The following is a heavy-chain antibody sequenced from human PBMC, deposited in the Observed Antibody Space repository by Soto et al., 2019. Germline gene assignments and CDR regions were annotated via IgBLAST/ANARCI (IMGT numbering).Heavy chain of an antibody. Sequence: QVQLQESGPGLVKPSQTLSLTCTVSGGSISSGDYYWNWIRQHPGKGLEWIGYIYYSGCTNYNPSLKRRVTISVDTSKKQFALKLSSVTAADTAVYYCARCTSGSGNYLFDYWGQGTLVTVSS. CDR2: IYYSGCT. CDR3: ARCTSGSGNYLFDY. CDR1: GGSISSGDYY. J-gene: IGHJ4*02. V-gene: IGHV4-31*03. D-gene: IGHD3-10*01.